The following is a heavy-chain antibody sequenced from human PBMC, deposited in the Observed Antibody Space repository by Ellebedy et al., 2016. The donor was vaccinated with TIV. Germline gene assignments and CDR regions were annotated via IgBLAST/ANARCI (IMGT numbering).Heavy chain of an antibody. CDR1: GFTFSTYS. CDR2: ISGSGNTK. D-gene: IGHD2-8*01. J-gene: IGHJ6*03. V-gene: IGHV3-48*04. CDR3: ARVRSVYYYMDV. Sequence: GESLKISCTVSGFTFSTYSMNWVRQAPGKGLEWVSYISGSGNTKYYTDSVKGRFTISRDNAKNSLYLHMNSLRAEDTAVYYCARVRSVYYYMDVWGKGTTVTVSS.